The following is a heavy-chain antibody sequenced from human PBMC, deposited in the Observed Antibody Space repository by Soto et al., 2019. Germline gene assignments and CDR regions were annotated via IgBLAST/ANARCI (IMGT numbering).Heavy chain of an antibody. Sequence: EVQLVESGGGLVKPGGSLRLSCAASGFTFSSYSMNWVRQAPGKGLEWVSSISSSSSYIYYADSVKGRFTISRDNAKNSLYLQMNSLRAEDTAVYYCARDLSPMVRGVVSGYWGQGTLVTVSS. D-gene: IGHD3-10*01. V-gene: IGHV3-21*01. CDR1: GFTFSSYS. CDR3: ARDLSPMVRGVVSGY. CDR2: ISSSSSYI. J-gene: IGHJ4*02.